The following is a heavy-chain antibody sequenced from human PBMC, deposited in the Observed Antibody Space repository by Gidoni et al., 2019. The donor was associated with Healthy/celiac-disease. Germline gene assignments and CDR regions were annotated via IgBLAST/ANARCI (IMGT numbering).Heavy chain of an antibody. D-gene: IGHD3-22*01. V-gene: IGHV5-10-1*01. Sequence: SPSFQGHVTISADKSISTAYLQWSSLKASDTAMYYCARQWGSYYDSSLDYWGQGTLVTVSS. CDR3: ARQWGSYYDSSLDY. J-gene: IGHJ4*02.